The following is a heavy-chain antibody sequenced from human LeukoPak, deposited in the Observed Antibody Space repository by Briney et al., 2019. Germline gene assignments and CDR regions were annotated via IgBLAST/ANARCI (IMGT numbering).Heavy chain of an antibody. J-gene: IGHJ5*01. V-gene: IGHV1-2*04. CDR1: GYTFTDYY. D-gene: IGHD1-26*01. CDR3: ARATGTYWWFDS. Sequence: AAVKVSCKASGYTFTDYYIHWVRQAPGQGLEWMGWINPNSGDTNYAQKFQGWVTMTRDMSISTAYMELSRLRSDDTAIYYCARATGTYWWFDSWGQGTLVTVSS. CDR2: INPNSGDT.